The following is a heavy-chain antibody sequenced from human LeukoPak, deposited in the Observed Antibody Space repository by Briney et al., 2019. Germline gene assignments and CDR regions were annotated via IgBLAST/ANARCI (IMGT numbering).Heavy chain of an antibody. Sequence: GGSLRLSCAASGFTFSNAWMSWVRQAPGKGLEWVSSISSSSSYIYYADSVKGRFTISRDNAKNSLYLQMNSLRAEDTAVYYCARDRYYDSSGYDYYYYGMDVWGQGTTVTVSS. V-gene: IGHV3-21*01. CDR3: ARDRYYDSSGYDYYYYGMDV. CDR2: ISSSSSYI. J-gene: IGHJ6*02. D-gene: IGHD3-22*01. CDR1: GFTFSNAW.